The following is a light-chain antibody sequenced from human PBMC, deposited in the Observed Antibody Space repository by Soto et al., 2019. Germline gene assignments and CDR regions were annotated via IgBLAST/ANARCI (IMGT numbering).Light chain of an antibody. CDR1: SSDVGGYNY. J-gene: IGLJ2*01. V-gene: IGLV2-14*01. CDR2: DVS. Sequence: QSALTQPASVSGSPGQSITISCTGTSSDVGGYNYVSWYQQHPGKAPKLMIYDVSNRPSGVSNRFSGSKSGNTASLTISGLQAEDEAAYYCSSYTSSRGVFGGGTKLTVL. CDR3: SSYTSSRGV.